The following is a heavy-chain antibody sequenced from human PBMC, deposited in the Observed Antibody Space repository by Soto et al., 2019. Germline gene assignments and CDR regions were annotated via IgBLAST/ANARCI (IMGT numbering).Heavy chain of an antibody. CDR1: GYTFTSYA. CDR2: INAGNGNT. J-gene: IGHJ4*02. CDR3: ARDDTRKRILDY. V-gene: IGHV1-3*01. D-gene: IGHD2-15*01. Sequence: QVQLVQSGAEVKKPGASVKVSCKASGYTFTSYAMHWVRQAPGQRLEWMGWINAGNGNTEYSQKFQGRVTITRDTSASTAYMELSSLRSEDTAVYYCARDDTRKRILDYWGQGTLVTVSS.